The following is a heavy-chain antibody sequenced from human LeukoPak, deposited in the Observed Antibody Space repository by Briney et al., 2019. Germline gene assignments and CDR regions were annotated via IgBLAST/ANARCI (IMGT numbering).Heavy chain of an antibody. D-gene: IGHD2-2*01. J-gene: IGHJ6*03. V-gene: IGHV4-34*01. CDR1: GGSFSGYY. CDR3: ARAGHCSSTSCPSAGYYYMDV. CDR2: INHSGST. Sequence: SETLSLTCAVYGGSFSGYYWSWIRQPPGKGLEWIGEINHSGSTNYNPSLKSRVTISVDTSKNQFSLNLSSVTAADTAVYYCARAGHCSSTSCPSAGYYYMDVWGKGTTVTVSS.